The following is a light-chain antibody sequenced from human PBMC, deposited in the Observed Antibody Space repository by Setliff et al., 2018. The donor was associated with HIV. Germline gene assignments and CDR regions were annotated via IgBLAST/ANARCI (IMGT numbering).Light chain of an antibody. J-gene: IGLJ3*02. CDR1: SSDVGVYDY. V-gene: IGLV2-14*01. Sequence: QSALAQPASVSGSPGQSITISCTGTSSDVGVYDYVSWYQQHPHKAPKLMIYEVTNRPSGVSNRFSGSKSGNTASLTISGLRAEDEADYYCSSYTTSNTVMFGGGTKVTVL. CDR2: EVT. CDR3: SSYTTSNTVM.